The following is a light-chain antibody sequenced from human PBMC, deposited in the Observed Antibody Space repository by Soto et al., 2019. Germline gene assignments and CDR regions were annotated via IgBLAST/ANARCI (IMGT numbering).Light chain of an antibody. CDR3: QQRSNWPLT. CDR2: DAS. V-gene: IGKV3-11*01. CDR1: QSVSSY. Sequence: EIVLTQSPATLSLSPGERVTLSCRASQSVSSYLAWYQQKPGQAPRLLIYDASNRATGIPARFSGSGSGTDFTLTISSPEPEDFAVYYCQQRSNWPLTFGPGTKVDIK. J-gene: IGKJ3*01.